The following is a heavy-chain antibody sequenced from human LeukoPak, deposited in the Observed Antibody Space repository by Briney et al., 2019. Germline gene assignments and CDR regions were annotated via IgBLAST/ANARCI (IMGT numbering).Heavy chain of an antibody. V-gene: IGHV4-30-4*01. CDR3: ARAFENYDGSAFDI. D-gene: IGHD3-22*01. CDR1: GGSISSGDYY. Sequence: SQTLSLTCTVSGGSISSGDYYWSWIRQPPGKGLEWIGYIYYSGSTYYNPSLKSRVTISVDTSKNQFSLKLSSVTAADTAVYYCARAFENYDGSAFDIWGQGTMVTVSS. J-gene: IGHJ3*02. CDR2: IYYSGST.